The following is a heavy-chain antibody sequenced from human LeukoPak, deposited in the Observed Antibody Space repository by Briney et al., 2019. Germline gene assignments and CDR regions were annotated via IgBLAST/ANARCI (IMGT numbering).Heavy chain of an antibody. CDR2: IYYSGST. J-gene: IGHJ4*02. CDR3: ARRYYYDSSGYFDY. D-gene: IGHD3-22*01. CDR1: GGSISSSSYY. Sequence: SETLSLTCTVSGGSISSSSYYCGWIRQPPGKGLEWIGSIYYSGSTYYNPSLKSRVTISVDTSKKQFSLKLSSVTAADTAVYYCARRYYYDSSGYFDYWGQGTLVTVSS. V-gene: IGHV4-39*01.